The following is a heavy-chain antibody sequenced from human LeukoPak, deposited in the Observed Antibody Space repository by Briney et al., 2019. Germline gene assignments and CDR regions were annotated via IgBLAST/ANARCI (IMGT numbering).Heavy chain of an antibody. CDR1: GFTFSSYS. D-gene: IGHD1-26*01. J-gene: IGHJ4*02. CDR3: ARCIVGATNDY. Sequence: KSGGSLRLSCAASGFTFSSYSMNWVRQAPGKGLEWVSSISSSSSYIYYADSVKGRFTISRDNAKNSLYLQMNSLRVEDTAVYYCARCIVGATNDYWGQGTLVTVSS. V-gene: IGHV3-21*01. CDR2: ISSSSSYI.